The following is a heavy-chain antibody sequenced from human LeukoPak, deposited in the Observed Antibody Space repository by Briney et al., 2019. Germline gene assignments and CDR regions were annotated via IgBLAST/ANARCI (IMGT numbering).Heavy chain of an antibody. D-gene: IGHD2-2*01. CDR2: IWYDGSNK. CDR1: GFTFSSYG. J-gene: IGHJ6*02. V-gene: IGHV3-33*01. Sequence: GGSLRLSCAASGFTFSSYGMHWVRQAPGKGLEWVAVIWYDGSNKYYADSVKGRFTISRDNSKNTLYLQMNSPRAEDTAVYYCAREGKICSTSCYYYYYYGMDVWGQGTTVTVSS. CDR3: AREGKICSTSCYYYYYYGMDV.